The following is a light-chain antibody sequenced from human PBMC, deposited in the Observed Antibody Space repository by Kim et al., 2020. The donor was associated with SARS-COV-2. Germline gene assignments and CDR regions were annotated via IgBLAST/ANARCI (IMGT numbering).Light chain of an antibody. V-gene: IGKV3-20*01. CDR2: DAA. CDR3: QQYAYSPLT. Sequence: YPWERATLSCRASQIVGKNYLAWYQQSPGQAPRLLVYDAATRAAGIPDRFSGSGSGTDFTLIISGLDPEDVAVYYCQQYAYSPLTFGGGTKVDIK. J-gene: IGKJ4*01. CDR1: QIVGKNY.